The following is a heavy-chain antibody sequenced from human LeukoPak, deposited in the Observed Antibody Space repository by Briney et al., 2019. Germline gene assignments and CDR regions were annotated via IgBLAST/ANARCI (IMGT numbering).Heavy chain of an antibody. J-gene: IGHJ6*03. D-gene: IGHD6-19*01. CDR3: ARQCVNSSGWYLGGYYMDV. CDR2: IYYSGST. Sequence: PSETLSLTCTVSGGSISSSSYYWSWIRQPPGKGLEWIGSIYYSGSTYYNPSLKSRVTISVDTSKNQFSLKLSSVTAADTAVYYCARQCVNSSGWYLGGYYMDVWGKGTTVTVSS. CDR1: GGSISSSSYY. V-gene: IGHV4-39*01.